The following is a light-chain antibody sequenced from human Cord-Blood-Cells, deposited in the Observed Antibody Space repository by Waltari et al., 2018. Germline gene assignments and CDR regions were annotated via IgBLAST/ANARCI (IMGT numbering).Light chain of an antibody. CDR3: QQDNMYYS. Sequence: DIKMPQYPSTLSASVGDRVTLTSRASQSISSWLAWYHQKTGTAPKVLIYKASSLQSGVPSRFSGSVSGTEFTLTISSLQPHEFATYYGQQDNMYYSFGQGTKLEIK. J-gene: IGKJ2*03. CDR1: QSISSW. V-gene: IGKV1-5*03. CDR2: KAS.